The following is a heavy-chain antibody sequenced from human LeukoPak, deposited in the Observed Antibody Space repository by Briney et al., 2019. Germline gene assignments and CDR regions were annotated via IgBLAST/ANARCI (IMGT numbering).Heavy chain of an antibody. V-gene: IGHV3-7*01. CDR1: GFTFSSYW. CDR2: IKQDGSEK. D-gene: IGHD6-19*01. J-gene: IGHJ4*02. CDR3: ARAPDSSGWYYFDY. Sequence: TGGSLRLSCAASGFTFSSYWMSWVRQAPGKGLEWVANIKQDGSEKYYVDSVKGRFTISRDNAKNSLYLQMNSLRAEDTAVYYCARAPDSSGWYYFDYWGQGTLVTVSS.